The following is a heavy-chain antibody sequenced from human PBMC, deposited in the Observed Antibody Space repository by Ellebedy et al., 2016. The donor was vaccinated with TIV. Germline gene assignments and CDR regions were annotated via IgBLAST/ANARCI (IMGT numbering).Heavy chain of an antibody. CDR1: GGTFSSYA. Sequence: SVKVSXKASGGTFSSYAISWVRQAPGQGLEWMGGIIPIFGTANYAQKFQGRVTMTRDTSTSTVYMELSSLRSEDTAVYYCARITMVRGVIPRNYYYYGMDVWGQGTTVTVSS. J-gene: IGHJ6*02. CDR3: ARITMVRGVIPRNYYYYGMDV. D-gene: IGHD3-10*01. V-gene: IGHV1-69*05. CDR2: IIPIFGTA.